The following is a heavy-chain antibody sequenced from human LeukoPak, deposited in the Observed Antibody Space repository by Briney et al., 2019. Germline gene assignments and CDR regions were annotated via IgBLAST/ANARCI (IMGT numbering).Heavy chain of an antibody. CDR2: IYYSGST. V-gene: IGHV4-59*01. Sequence: SETLSLTCTVSGGSISSYYWSWIRQPPGKGLEWIGYIYYSGSTNYNPSLKSRVTMSVDTSKNQFSLKLSSVTAADTAVYYCARGAWFGPYYMDVWGKGTTVTVSS. J-gene: IGHJ6*03. CDR3: ARGAWFGPYYMDV. D-gene: IGHD3-10*01. CDR1: GGSISSYY.